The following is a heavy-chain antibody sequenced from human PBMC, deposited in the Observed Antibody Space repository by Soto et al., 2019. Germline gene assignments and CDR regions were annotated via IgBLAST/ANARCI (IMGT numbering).Heavy chain of an antibody. D-gene: IGHD2-21*02. V-gene: IGHV3-74*01. CDR3: AKGDKGSFDL. CDR1: GFTFNYYW. Sequence: EVQLVESEGGLVQRGGSLRLSCAATGFTFNYYWMHWVRQAPGQGLVWVSHIHSDGSSTTYADSVKGRFTISRDNAKNTLYPQMNSLRRQLNAVYYNAKGDKGSFDLWGQGTTVTVSS. CDR2: IHSDGSST. J-gene: IGHJ3*01.